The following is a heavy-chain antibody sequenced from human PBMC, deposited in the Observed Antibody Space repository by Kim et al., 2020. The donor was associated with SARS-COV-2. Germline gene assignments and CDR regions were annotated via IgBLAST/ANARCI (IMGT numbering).Heavy chain of an antibody. J-gene: IGHJ4*02. Sequence: SETLSLTCTVSGGSISSYYWSWIRQPPGKGLEWIGYIYYSGSTNYNPSLKSRVTISVDTSKNQFSLKLSSVTAADTAVYYCARWDPIAAAVGYFDYWGQGTLVTVSS. CDR2: IYYSGST. D-gene: IGHD6-13*01. CDR1: GGSISSYY. CDR3: ARWDPIAAAVGYFDY. V-gene: IGHV4-59*01.